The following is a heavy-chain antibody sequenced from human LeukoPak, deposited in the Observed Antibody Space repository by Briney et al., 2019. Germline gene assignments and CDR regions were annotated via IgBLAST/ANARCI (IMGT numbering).Heavy chain of an antibody. J-gene: IGHJ4*02. D-gene: IGHD2-21*02. Sequence: GGSLRLSCTASGFTFSSYAMNWVRQAPGKGLEWVSGIGAGGTFTYYADSVKGRFTISRDNSRNTLYLQMNSLRADDTAVYYCAKGEYCGGDCYSFFDYWGQGTLVTVSS. CDR3: AKGEYCGGDCYSFFDY. CDR2: IGAGGTFT. CDR1: GFTFSSYA. V-gene: IGHV3-23*01.